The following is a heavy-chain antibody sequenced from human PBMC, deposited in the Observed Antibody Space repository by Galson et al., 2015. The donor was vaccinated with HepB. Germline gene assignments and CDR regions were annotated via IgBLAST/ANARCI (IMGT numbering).Heavy chain of an antibody. CDR2: ISDSGGRT. V-gene: IGHV3-23*01. J-gene: IGHJ4*01. D-gene: IGHD3-10*01. CDR3: AKSSGSAYDY. CDR1: GFTFNIHA. Sequence: SLRLSCATSGFTFNIHAMSWVRQAPGRGLEWVSGISDSGGRTDYADFVKGRFTISRDNSKNTVDLQMNSLTAEDTAVYYCAKSSGSAYDYWGHGTLVTVSS.